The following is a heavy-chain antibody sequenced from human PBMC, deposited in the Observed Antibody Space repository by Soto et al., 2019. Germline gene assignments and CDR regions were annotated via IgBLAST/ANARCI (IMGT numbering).Heavy chain of an antibody. J-gene: IGHJ6*02. V-gene: IGHV3-21*01. CDR3: ASLPPDEGRWYGYCYYYGMDV. D-gene: IGHD6-13*01. CDR1: GFTFSSYS. Sequence: PGGSLRLSCAASGFTFSSYSMNWVRQAPRKGLEWVSSISSSNSYIYYADSVKGRFTISRDNAKNSLYLQMNSLRAEDTAVYYCASLPPDEGRWYGYCYYYGMDVWGQGTTGTVSS. CDR2: ISSSNSYI.